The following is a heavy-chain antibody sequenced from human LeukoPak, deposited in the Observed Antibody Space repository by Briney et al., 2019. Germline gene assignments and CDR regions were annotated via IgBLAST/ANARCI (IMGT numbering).Heavy chain of an antibody. D-gene: IGHD1-20*01. J-gene: IGHJ4*02. CDR3: ARAHYNWNEPPFDS. V-gene: IGHV1-2*02. CDR1: GYTFTGYY. CDR2: INPNSGGT. Sequence: ASVKVSCKASGYTFTGYYMHWVRQAPGQGLEWMGWINPNSGGTNYAQKFQGRVTMTRDTSISTAYMELSRLRSDDTAVYYCARAHYNWNEPPFDSWGQGTLVTVSS.